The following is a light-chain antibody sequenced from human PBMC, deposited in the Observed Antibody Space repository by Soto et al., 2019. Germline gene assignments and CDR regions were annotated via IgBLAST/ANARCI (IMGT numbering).Light chain of an antibody. V-gene: IGKV1-5*01. J-gene: IGKJ2*01. Sequence: DIQMTQSPSTLSASVGDSVTITCRASQRIGRGLAWYQQKTGKAPKLLIYDASPLQSGIPSRFSGSGSGTEFTLITTRLQAVDSAAYNSQQDNHYSSTTFGRGTKLAI. CDR2: DAS. CDR3: QQDNHYSSTT. CDR1: QRIGRG.